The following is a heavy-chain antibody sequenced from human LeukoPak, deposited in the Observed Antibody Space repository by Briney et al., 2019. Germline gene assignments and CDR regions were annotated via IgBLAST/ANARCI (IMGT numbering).Heavy chain of an antibody. CDR3: AREGYSYYFDY. CDR2: INHSGST. Sequence: SETLSLTCAVYGGSFSGYYWSWIRQPPGKGLEWIGEINHSGSTNYNPSLKSRVTISVDTSKNQFSLELSSVTAADTAVYYCAREGYSYYFDYWGQGTLVTVSS. V-gene: IGHV4-34*01. D-gene: IGHD2-15*01. CDR1: GGSFSGYY. J-gene: IGHJ4*02.